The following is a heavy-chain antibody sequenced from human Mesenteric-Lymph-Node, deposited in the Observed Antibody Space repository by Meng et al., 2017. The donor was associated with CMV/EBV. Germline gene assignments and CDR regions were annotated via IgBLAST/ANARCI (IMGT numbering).Heavy chain of an antibody. D-gene: IGHD5-24*01. CDR3: AKNNQMATITIDYYYGMDV. J-gene: IGHJ6*02. CDR1: GFTFSSYA. CDR2: ISYDGSNK. V-gene: IGHV3-30-3*02. Sequence: GESLKISCAASGFTFSSYAMHWVRQAPGKGLEWVAVISYDGSNKYYADSVKGRFTISRDNSKNTLYLQMNSLRAEDTAVYYCAKNNQMATITIDYYYGMDVWGQGTTVTVSS.